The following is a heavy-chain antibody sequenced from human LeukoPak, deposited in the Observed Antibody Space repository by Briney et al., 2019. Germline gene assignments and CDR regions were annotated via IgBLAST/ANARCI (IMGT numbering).Heavy chain of an antibody. Sequence: SETLSLTCAVYGGSFSGYYWSWIRQPPGKGLEWMGEINHSGSTNYNPSLKSRVTISVHTSKNQFSLKLSSVTAADTAVYYCARGRGGFTMVRGVMGPFAFDIWGQGTMVTVSS. CDR3: ARGRGGFTMVRGVMGPFAFDI. CDR1: GGSFSGYY. CDR2: INHSGST. V-gene: IGHV4-34*01. J-gene: IGHJ3*02. D-gene: IGHD3-10*01.